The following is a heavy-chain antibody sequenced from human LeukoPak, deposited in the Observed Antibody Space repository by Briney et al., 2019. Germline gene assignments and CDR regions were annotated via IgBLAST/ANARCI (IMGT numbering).Heavy chain of an antibody. V-gene: IGHV1-2*04. CDR1: GYTFTANY. Sequence: ASVKVSCKASGYTFTANYIHWVRQAPGQGLEWMGWINPNGSGTNYAQKFQGWVTMTRDTSISTLYMELSRLKSDDTAVYYCARGFGSSWFDYWGQGTLVTVSS. J-gene: IGHJ4*02. D-gene: IGHD6-13*01. CDR3: ARGFGSSWFDY. CDR2: INPNGSGT.